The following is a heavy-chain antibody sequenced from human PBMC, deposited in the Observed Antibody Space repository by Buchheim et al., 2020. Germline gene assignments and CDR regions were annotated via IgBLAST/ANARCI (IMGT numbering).Heavy chain of an antibody. Sequence: QLQLQESGPGLVKPSETLSLPCTVSGGSISSSPRFWGWIRQSPGKGLEWIGSVHYGGSTYYNPSLQSRVTVAVDTSQNQFSRKLSAVSAADTAIYYCSRRGMTVVDYWGQGTL. CDR2: VHYGGST. CDR1: GGSISSSPRF. V-gene: IGHV4-39*01. CDR3: SRRGMTVVDY. D-gene: IGHD2-21*02. J-gene: IGHJ4*02.